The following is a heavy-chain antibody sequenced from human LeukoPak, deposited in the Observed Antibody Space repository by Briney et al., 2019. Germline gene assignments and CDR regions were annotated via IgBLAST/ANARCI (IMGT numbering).Heavy chain of an antibody. D-gene: IGHD4-17*01. V-gene: IGHV1-2*02. J-gene: IGHJ4*02. CDR3: ARDLLHDYGDHGSY. CDR2: INPNSGGT. CDR1: GYTFTGYY. Sequence: ASVKVSCKASGYTFTGYYMHWVRQAPGQGLEWMGWINPNSGGTNYAQKFQGRVTMTRDTSISTAYMELSRLRSDDTAVYYCARDLLHDYGDHGSYWGQGTLVTVSS.